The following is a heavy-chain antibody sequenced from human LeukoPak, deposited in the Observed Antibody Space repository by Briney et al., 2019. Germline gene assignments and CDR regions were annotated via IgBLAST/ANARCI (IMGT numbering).Heavy chain of an antibody. Sequence: GESLQISCKGSGYSFINYWISWVRQMPGKGLEWMGRIDPVDSYTNYSPSFQGHVTISADKSISTAYLQWSSLKASDTAMYYCARGYCSGTSCHDYWGQGTLVTVSS. CDR2: IDPVDSYT. J-gene: IGHJ4*02. CDR1: GYSFINYW. D-gene: IGHD2-2*01. CDR3: ARGYCSGTSCHDY. V-gene: IGHV5-10-1*01.